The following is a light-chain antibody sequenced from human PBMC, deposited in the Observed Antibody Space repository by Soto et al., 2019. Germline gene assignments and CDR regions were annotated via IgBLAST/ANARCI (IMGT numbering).Light chain of an antibody. CDR1: SSNMGTNT. CDR3: AAWDGSLNHIL. Sequence: QSVLTQPPSASGTPGQRVTISCSGSSSNMGTNTVNWYQQLPRAAPKLLIYSDNQRHSGVPDRFSGAKSGTSASLAITGLQSEDEADYYCAAWDGSLNHILFGGGTKLTVL. CDR2: SDN. J-gene: IGLJ2*01. V-gene: IGLV1-44*01.